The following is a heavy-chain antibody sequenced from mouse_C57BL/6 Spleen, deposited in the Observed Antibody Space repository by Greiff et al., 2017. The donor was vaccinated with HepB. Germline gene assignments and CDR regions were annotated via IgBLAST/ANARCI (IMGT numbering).Heavy chain of an antibody. V-gene: IGHV1-62-2*01. CDR2: FYPGSGSI. CDR3: ARWGSFYDGYYDAMDY. J-gene: IGHJ4*01. D-gene: IGHD2-3*01. CDR1: GYTFTEYT. Sequence: VKLMESGAELVKPGASVKLSCKASGYTFTEYTIHWVKQRSGQGLEWIGWFYPGSGSIKYNEKFKDKATLTADKPSSTAYMQLSSLTSEDSAVYYCARWGSFYDGYYDAMDYWGQGTSVTVSS.